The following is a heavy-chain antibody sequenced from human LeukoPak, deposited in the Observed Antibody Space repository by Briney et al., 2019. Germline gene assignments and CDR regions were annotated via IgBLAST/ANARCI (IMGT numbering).Heavy chain of an antibody. V-gene: IGHV3-21*04. Sequence: PGGSLRLSCAASGFTFSSYSMNWVRQAPGKGLEWVSSISSSSSYMFYADSVKGRFTISRDNAKNSLYLQMNSLRAEDTAIYYCAKDAGRSSSWEDYWGQGTLVTVSS. D-gene: IGHD6-13*01. CDR1: GFTFSSYS. J-gene: IGHJ4*02. CDR3: AKDAGRSSSWEDY. CDR2: ISSSSSYM.